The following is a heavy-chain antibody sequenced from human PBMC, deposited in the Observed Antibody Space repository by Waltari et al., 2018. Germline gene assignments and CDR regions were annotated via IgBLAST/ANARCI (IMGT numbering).Heavy chain of an antibody. D-gene: IGHD1-26*01. CDR1: GGSISSYY. CDR3: ARSGGSHDAFDI. J-gene: IGHJ3*02. V-gene: IGHV4-59*01. Sequence: QVQLQESGPGLVKPSETLSLTCTVSGGSISSYYWSWIRQPPGKGLEWIGHSYYSGSTNSNPSLKSRVTISVDTSKTQFSLKLSSVTAADTAVYYCARSGGSHDAFDIWGQGTMVTVSS. CDR2: SYYSGST.